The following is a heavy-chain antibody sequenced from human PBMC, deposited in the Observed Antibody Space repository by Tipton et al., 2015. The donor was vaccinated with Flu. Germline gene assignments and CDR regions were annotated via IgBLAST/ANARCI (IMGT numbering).Heavy chain of an antibody. CDR3: ARAPEGIVAPGD. D-gene: IGHD6-13*01. CDR1: GGSISGYY. J-gene: IGHJ4*02. Sequence: TLSLTCTVSGGSISGYYWSWIRQSAEKELEWIGRVFTDGTTAYNPSLKNRVTMSLDTSKNQFSLKLTSMTAADTAFYYCARAPEGIVAPGDWGQGTLVTVSS. V-gene: IGHV4-4*07. CDR2: VFTDGTT.